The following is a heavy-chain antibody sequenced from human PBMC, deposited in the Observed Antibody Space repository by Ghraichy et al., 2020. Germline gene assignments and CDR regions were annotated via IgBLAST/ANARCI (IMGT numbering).Heavy chain of an antibody. Sequence: EISQSGSTKHNPSLKSRVAMSVDSSKNQFSLKLSSVTAADTAVYYCARVVLLFLEWTRKYYGMDVWGQATMV. J-gene: IGHJ6*02. CDR3: ARVVLLFLEWTRKYYGMDV. CDR2: ISQSGST. V-gene: IGHV4-34*01. D-gene: IGHD3-3*01.